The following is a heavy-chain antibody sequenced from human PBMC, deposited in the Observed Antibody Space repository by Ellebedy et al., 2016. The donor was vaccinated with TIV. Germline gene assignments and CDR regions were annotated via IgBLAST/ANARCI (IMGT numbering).Heavy chain of an antibody. D-gene: IGHD5-24*01. J-gene: IGHJ4*02. V-gene: IGHV1-69*04. CDR1: GGTFSSYA. Sequence: AASVKVSCKASGGTFSSYAISWVRQAPGQGLEWMGRIIPILGIANYAQKFQGRVTITADKSTSTAYMELSSLRSEDTAVYYCARGSYKTVDFDYWGQGTLVTVSS. CDR2: IIPILGIA. CDR3: ARGSYKTVDFDY.